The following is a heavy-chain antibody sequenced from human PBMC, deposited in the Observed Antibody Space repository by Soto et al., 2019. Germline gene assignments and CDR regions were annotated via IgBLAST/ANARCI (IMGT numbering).Heavy chain of an antibody. CDR3: ASYYDILTGYYGQAY. Sequence: SETLSLTCSVSGGSISSYYWSWIRQPPGGGLEWIGYVYYTGNTHYDPSLMSRLTISVDTSKNQFSLKLSSVTAADAAVYYCASYYDILTGYYGQAYCGQGTLVTVAS. CDR2: VYYTGNT. V-gene: IGHV4-59*08. D-gene: IGHD3-9*01. J-gene: IGHJ4*02. CDR1: GGSISSYY.